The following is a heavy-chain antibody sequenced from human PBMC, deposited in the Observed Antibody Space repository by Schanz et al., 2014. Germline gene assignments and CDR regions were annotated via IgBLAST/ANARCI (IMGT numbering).Heavy chain of an antibody. D-gene: IGHD4-17*01. V-gene: IGHV3-15*07. CDR2: IKSKVDGGTT. CDR1: GFTFFGSF. J-gene: IGHJ3*01. Sequence: EVQLLESGGGLVQPGGSLRLSCVASGFTFFGSFAMNWVRQAPGKGLEWVGRIKSKVDGGTTDNAAPVQGRFTISRDDSKNTLHLQMNSLKTEDTAVYYCSTDLTAVDYDAIGLWGQGTMVTVSS. CDR3: STDLTAVDYDAIGL.